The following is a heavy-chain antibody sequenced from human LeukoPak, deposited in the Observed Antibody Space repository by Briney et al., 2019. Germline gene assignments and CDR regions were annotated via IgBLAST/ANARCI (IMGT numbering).Heavy chain of an antibody. CDR2: IYHDGNT. D-gene: IGHD1-26*01. CDR3: VRGHSEWERANWYFDL. J-gene: IGHJ2*01. V-gene: IGHV4-38-2*02. Sequence: KPSETLSLTCSVSGYSISSGYYWGWIRQPPGKGLEWIGNIYHDGNTYYNPSLKSRVTISVDTSKNQFSLRLSSVTAADTAVYYCVRGHSEWERANWYFDLWGRGSLVTISS. CDR1: GYSISSGYY.